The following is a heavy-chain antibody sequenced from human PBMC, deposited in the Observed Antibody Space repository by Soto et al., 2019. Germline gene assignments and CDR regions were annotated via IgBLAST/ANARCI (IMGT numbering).Heavy chain of an antibody. Sequence: SLRLSCAASGFTFESYSMKWVRQAPGKGLEWVAYISSRSNTIYYADSVQGRFTISRDNANNSLYLQMNSLRDEDTAVYYCARAPGRLRGADYWGQGTLVTVSS. J-gene: IGHJ4*02. CDR1: GFTFESYS. D-gene: IGHD3-10*01. CDR3: ARAPGRLRGADY. CDR2: ISSRSNTI. V-gene: IGHV3-48*02.